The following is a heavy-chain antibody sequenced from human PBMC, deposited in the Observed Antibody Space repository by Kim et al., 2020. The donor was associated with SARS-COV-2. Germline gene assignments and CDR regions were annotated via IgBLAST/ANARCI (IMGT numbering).Heavy chain of an antibody. V-gene: IGHV3-21*06. CDR2: ISSSSSYI. Sequence: GGSLRLSCAASGFTFSDYNMNWVRQAPGKGLEWVSSISSSSSYIYYADSLKGRFTISRDDAKNLLFLQMDSLRAEDTAVYYCARDGTWVNRRPAAIYYD. D-gene: IGHD1-1*01. J-gene: IGHJ6*03. CDR3: ARDGTWVNRRPAAIYYD. CDR1: GFTFSDYN.